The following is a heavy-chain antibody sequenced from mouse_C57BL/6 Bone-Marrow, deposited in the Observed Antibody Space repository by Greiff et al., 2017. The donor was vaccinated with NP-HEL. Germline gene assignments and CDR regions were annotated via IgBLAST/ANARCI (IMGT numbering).Heavy chain of an antibody. V-gene: IGHV5-4*03. D-gene: IGHD1-1*01. CDR3: AVVALDY. J-gene: IGHJ2*01. Sequence: EVKLMESGGGLVKPGGSLKLSCAASGFTFSSYAMSWVRQTPEKRLEWVATISDGGSYTYYPDNVKGRFTISRDNAKNNLYLQMSHLKSEDTAMHYCAVVALDYWGQGTTLTVSS. CDR1: GFTFSSYA. CDR2: ISDGGSYT.